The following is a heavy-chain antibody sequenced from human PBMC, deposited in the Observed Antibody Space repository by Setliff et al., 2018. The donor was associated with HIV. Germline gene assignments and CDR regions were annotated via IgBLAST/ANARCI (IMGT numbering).Heavy chain of an antibody. V-gene: IGHV3-23*01. Sequence: PGGSLRLSCVASGFTFINYAMSWVRQAPGKGLEWVSAIVGGASSTVYADSVKGRFTISRDNSKNTLYLQMNSLRPEDTAVYYCAKDWGSRLSYSFYYMDVWGKGTTVTVSS. J-gene: IGHJ6*03. CDR2: IVGGASST. D-gene: IGHD3-16*01. CDR3: AKDWGSRLSYSFYYMDV. CDR1: GFTFINYA.